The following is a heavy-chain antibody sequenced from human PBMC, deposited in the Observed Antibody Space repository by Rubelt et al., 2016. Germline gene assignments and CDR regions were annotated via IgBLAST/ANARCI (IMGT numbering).Heavy chain of an antibody. CDR1: GGSFNDYY. J-gene: IGHJ4*02. V-gene: IGHV4-34*01. Sequence: QVRLQQWGAGLLKPSETLSLTCTVYGGSFNDYYWSWIRQPPGKGLEWIGEISQSGTTSSKSSLKSRATISVDTSKNQFSLILNSVKAADTAVYYCARLRGYGEDWGQGTLVTVSA. CDR2: ISQSGTT. CDR3: ARLRGYGED. D-gene: IGHD4/OR15-4a*01.